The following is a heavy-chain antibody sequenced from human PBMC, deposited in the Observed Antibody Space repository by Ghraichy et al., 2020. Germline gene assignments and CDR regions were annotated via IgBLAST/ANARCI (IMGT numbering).Heavy chain of an antibody. D-gene: IGHD2-21*02. CDR2: ISGSGGST. CDR3: AKGREVTGNFDY. J-gene: IGHJ4*02. V-gene: IGHV3-23*01. CDR1: GFTFSSYA. Sequence: GGSLRLSCAASGFTFSSYAMNWVRQAPGKGLEWVSAISGSGGSTYYADSVKGRFTISRDNSKNTLYLQMNSLRAEDTAIYYCAKGREVTGNFDYCGPRGLVTFSP.